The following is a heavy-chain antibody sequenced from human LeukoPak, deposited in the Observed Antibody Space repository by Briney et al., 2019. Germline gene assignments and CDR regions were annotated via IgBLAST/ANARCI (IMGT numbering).Heavy chain of an antibody. CDR3: ARSLGVRSHFDY. J-gene: IGHJ4*02. CDR2: INHSGST. Sequence: SETLSLTCAVYGGSFSGYYWSWIRQPPGKGLEWIGEINHSGSTNYNPSLKSRVTISVDTSKNQFSLKLSSVTAADTAVYYCARSLGVRSHFDYWGQGTLVTVSS. CDR1: GGSFSGYY. D-gene: IGHD3-16*01. V-gene: IGHV4-34*01.